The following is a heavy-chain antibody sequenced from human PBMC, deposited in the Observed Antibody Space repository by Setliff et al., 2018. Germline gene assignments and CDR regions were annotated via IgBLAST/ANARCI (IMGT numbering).Heavy chain of an antibody. J-gene: IGHJ6*03. D-gene: IGHD3-9*01. CDR2: IITAFGSA. V-gene: IGHV1-69*06. CDR1: GTTFNSHV. CDR3: ATSPKKVTGSDYYNYYMDV. Sequence: VKVSCKTSGTTFNSHVINWVRQAPGQGLEWMGRIITAFGSAISAQKFQDRVSITADRTTYTAYLELTSLTLEDTAVYYCATSPKKVTGSDYYNYYMDVWGKGTTVTVSS.